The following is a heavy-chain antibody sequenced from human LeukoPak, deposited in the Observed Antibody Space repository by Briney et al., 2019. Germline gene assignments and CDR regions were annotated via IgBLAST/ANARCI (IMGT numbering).Heavy chain of an antibody. CDR2: ISSSSTYI. V-gene: IGHV3-21*01. D-gene: IGHD5-18*01. Sequence: GSLRLSCAASGFTFSSYSMNWVRQAPGKGLEGVSSISSSSTYIYYADSVKGRFTISRDNAKNSLYLQMNSLRAEDTAVYYCARYSAMVSSLWFDPWGQGSLVTVSS. J-gene: IGHJ5*02. CDR3: ARYSAMVSSLWFDP. CDR1: GFTFSSYS.